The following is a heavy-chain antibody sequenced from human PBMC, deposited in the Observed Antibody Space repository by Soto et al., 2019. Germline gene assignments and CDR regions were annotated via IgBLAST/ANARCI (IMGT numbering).Heavy chain of an antibody. CDR1: GGTFSSYA. Sequence: GPSVKVYCKAAGGTFSSYAISWVRQAPGQGLEWMGGIIPIFGTANYAQKFQGRVTITADESTSTAYMELSSLRSEDTAVYYCARVERKEYYFDYWGQGTLVTVSS. D-gene: IGHD1-1*01. CDR3: ARVERKEYYFDY. V-gene: IGHV1-69*13. J-gene: IGHJ4*02. CDR2: IIPIFGTA.